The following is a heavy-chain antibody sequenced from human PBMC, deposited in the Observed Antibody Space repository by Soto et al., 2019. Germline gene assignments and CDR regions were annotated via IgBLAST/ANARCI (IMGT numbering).Heavy chain of an antibody. Sequence: GASVKVSCKASGYTFTGHYMHWVRQAPGQGLEWMGWINPNNGGTNYAQKFQDRVIMTRDTSISTGYMELSRLKSDDTAVYYCARELAAGGPFDFWGQGTLVTVSS. CDR1: GYTFTGHY. CDR2: INPNNGGT. CDR3: ARELAAGGPFDF. J-gene: IGHJ4*02. V-gene: IGHV1-2*02. D-gene: IGHD6-13*01.